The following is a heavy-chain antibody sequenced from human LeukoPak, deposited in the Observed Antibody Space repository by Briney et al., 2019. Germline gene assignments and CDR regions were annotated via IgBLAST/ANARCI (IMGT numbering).Heavy chain of an antibody. CDR2: ITSGSDTT. CDR1: GFTFSTYS. J-gene: IGHJ4*02. D-gene: IGHD3/OR15-3a*01. V-gene: IGHV3-48*01. CDR3: ARDRDWAFDN. Sequence: PGGSLRLSCAASGFTFSTYSMNWVRQAPGKGLEWVSYITSGSDTTQYADSVKGRFTISRDNGRNSLSLQMNSLRAEDTAIYYCARDRDWAFDNWGQGILVAVSS.